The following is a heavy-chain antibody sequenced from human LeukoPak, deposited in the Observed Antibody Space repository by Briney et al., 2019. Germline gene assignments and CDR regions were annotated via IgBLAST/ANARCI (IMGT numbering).Heavy chain of an antibody. J-gene: IGHJ4*02. CDR2: ISGSGGST. CDR3: AKAPPSGIAAAGLYYFDY. CDR1: GFTFSSYA. Sequence: PGGSLGLSCAASGFTFSSYAMSWVRQAPGKGLEWVSAISGSGGSTYYADSVKGRFTISRDNSKNTLYLQMNSLRAEDTAVYYCAKAPPSGIAAAGLYYFDYWGQGTLVTVSS. D-gene: IGHD6-13*01. V-gene: IGHV3-23*01.